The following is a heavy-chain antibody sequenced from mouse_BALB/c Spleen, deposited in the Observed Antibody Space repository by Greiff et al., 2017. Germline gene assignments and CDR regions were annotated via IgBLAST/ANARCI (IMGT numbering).Heavy chain of an antibody. Sequence: EVQRVESGGGLVKPGGSLKLSCAASGFTFSSYAMSWVRQTPEKRLEWVASISSGGSTYYPDSVKGRFTISRDNARNILYLQMSSLRSEDTAMYYCARGDGGSSYGFAYWGQGTLVTVSA. J-gene: IGHJ3*01. CDR2: ISSGGST. V-gene: IGHV5-6-5*01. D-gene: IGHD1-1*01. CDR3: ARGDGGSSYGFAY. CDR1: GFTFSSYA.